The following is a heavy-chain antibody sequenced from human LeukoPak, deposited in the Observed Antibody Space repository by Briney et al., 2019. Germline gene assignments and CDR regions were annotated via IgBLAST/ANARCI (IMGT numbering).Heavy chain of an antibody. J-gene: IGHJ4*01. V-gene: IGHV7-4-1*02. CDR2: INTQSGNP. CDR3: ARGRQWQVTPCDY. Sequence: ASVKVSCKASGYTFTQNSMNWVRQAPGQGLEWMGWINTQSGNPTYAQAFMGRFVFSLDTSVSTAYLQINSLKAEDTAIYYCARGRQWQVTPCDYWGQGTLITVSS. D-gene: IGHD6-19*01. CDR1: GYTFTQNS.